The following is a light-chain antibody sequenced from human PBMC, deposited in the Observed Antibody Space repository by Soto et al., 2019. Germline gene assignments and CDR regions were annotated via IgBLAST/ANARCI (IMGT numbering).Light chain of an antibody. J-gene: IGLJ3*02. CDR2: SNN. CDR1: SSNIGTNT. Sequence: QSVLIQPPSASGTPGQRVTISCSGSSSNIGTNTVNWYQHLPGTAPKLLIYSNNQRPSGVPDRFSGSKSGTSASLAISGLQSEDEADYYCAAWDDSLNAWVFGGGTKVTVL. CDR3: AAWDDSLNAWV. V-gene: IGLV1-44*01.